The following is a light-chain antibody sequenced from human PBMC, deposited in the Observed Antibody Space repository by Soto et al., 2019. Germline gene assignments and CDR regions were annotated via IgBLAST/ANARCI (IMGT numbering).Light chain of an antibody. CDR3: QQFNSYPLP. V-gene: IGKV1-9*01. J-gene: IGKJ5*01. Sequence: DIQLTQSPSFLSASVGDRVTITCRASQGISSYLAWYQQKPGKTPKLLIYAASTLQSGVPSRFSGSGSGTEFTLTISSLQHEDFETYYCQQFNSYPLPFGQGTRLEIK. CDR1: QGISSY. CDR2: AAS.